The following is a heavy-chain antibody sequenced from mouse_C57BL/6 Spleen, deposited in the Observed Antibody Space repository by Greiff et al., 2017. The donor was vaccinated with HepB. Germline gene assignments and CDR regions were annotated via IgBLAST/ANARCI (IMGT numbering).Heavy chain of an antibody. V-gene: IGHV14-1*01. CDR3: TPRQLRPYYAMDY. J-gene: IGHJ4*01. CDR1: GFNIKDYY. CDR2: IDPEDGDT. Sequence: EVKLVESGAELVRPGASVKLSCTASGFNIKDYYMHWVKQRPEQGLEWIGRIDPEDGDTEYAPKFQGKATMTADTSSNTAYLQLRSLTSEDTAVYYCTPRQLRPYYAMDYWGQGTSVTVSS. D-gene: IGHD3-2*02.